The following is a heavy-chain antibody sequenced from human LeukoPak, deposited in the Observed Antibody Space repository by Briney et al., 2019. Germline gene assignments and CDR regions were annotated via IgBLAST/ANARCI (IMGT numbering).Heavy chain of an antibody. D-gene: IGHD2-2*01. CDR2: IYHSGST. CDR3: ARQKDDIVVVPAAVDY. V-gene: IGHV4-38-2*01. J-gene: IGHJ4*02. CDR1: GYSISSGYY. Sequence: PSETLSLTCAVSGYSISSGYYWGWIRQPPGKGLEGIGSIYHSGSTYYNPSLKSRVTISVDTSKNQFSLKLSSVTAADTAVYYCARQKDDIVVVPAAVDYWGQGTLVTVSS.